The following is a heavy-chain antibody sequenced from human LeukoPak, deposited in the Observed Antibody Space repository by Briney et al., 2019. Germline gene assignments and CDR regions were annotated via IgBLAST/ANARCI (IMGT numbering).Heavy chain of an antibody. D-gene: IGHD6-13*01. CDR3: ASSRAAAARGAFDI. J-gene: IGHJ3*02. V-gene: IGHV1-69*05. CDR1: GGTFSSYA. CDR2: IIPIFGTA. Sequence: ASVKVSCKASGGTFSSYAISWVRQAPGQGLEWMGRIIPIFGTANYAQKFQGRVTLTTDESTSTAYMELSSLRTKDTAVYYCASSRAAAARGAFDIWGQGTMVTVSS.